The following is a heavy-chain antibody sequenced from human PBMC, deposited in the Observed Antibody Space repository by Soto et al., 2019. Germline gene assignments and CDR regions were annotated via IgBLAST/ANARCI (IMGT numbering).Heavy chain of an antibody. Sequence: GSDKYYADSVKGRFTISRDNSKNTLYLQMNSLRAEDTAVYYCAKDRGGGSGPTPRNNWFDPWGQGTLVTVSS. V-gene: IGHV3-33*06. CDR2: GSDK. D-gene: IGHD2-15*01. CDR3: AKDRGGGSGPTPRNNWFDP. J-gene: IGHJ5*02.